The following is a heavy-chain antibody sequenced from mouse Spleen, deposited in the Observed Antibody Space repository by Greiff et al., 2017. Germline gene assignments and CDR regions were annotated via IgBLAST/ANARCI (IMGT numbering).Heavy chain of an antibody. Sequence: LQQPGSELVRPGASVKLSCKASGYTFTNYWMHWVKQRPGQGLEWIGNFYPGSGDTNYDEKFKTKATLTVDTSSSTAYMHLSSLTSDDSAVYYCTREGYWGQGTTLTVSS. CDR3: TREGY. CDR2: FYPGSGDT. J-gene: IGHJ2*01. CDR1: GYTFTNYW. V-gene: IGHV1S22*01.